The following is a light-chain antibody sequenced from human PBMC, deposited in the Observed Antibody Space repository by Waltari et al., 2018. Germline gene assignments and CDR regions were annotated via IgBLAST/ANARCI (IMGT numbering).Light chain of an antibody. CDR2: DAS. V-gene: IGKV1-33*01. CDR3: QQYEDLPLT. Sequence: DIQMTPSPSSLSASLGARVPITCQASQDITNDLNWYQQKPGKAPNRLIFDASNLKTGVPSRFSGSRSGTDFTFTIRSLQPEDIATYYCQQYEDLPLTFGGGTNIEIK. CDR1: QDITND. J-gene: IGKJ4*01.